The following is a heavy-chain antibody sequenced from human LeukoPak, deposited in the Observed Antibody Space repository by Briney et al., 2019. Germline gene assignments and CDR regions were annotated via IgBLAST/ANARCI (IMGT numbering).Heavy chain of an antibody. J-gene: IGHJ5*02. D-gene: IGHD3-10*01. CDR1: GGSISSGGYS. CDR2: ICHSGST. Sequence: TLSLTCAVSGGSISSGGYSWSWIRRPPGKGLEWIGYICHSGSTYYNPSLKSRVTISVDRSKNQFSLKLSSVTAADTAVYYCARATYYYGSGSHYPSANWFDPWGQGTLVTVSS. V-gene: IGHV4-30-2*01. CDR3: ARATYYYGSGSHYPSANWFDP.